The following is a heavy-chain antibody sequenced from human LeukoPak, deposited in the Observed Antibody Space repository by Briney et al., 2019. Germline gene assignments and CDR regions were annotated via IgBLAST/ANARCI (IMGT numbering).Heavy chain of an antibody. D-gene: IGHD3-16*01. Sequence: ASVKVSCKASGGTFSSYAISWVRQAPGRGLEWMGRIIPILGIANYAQKFQGRVTITADKSTSTAYMELRSLRSDDTAVYYCARSYTTGWWYFDLWGRGTLVTVSS. CDR3: ARSYTTGWWYFDL. J-gene: IGHJ2*01. CDR1: GGTFSSYA. CDR2: IIPILGIA. V-gene: IGHV1-69*04.